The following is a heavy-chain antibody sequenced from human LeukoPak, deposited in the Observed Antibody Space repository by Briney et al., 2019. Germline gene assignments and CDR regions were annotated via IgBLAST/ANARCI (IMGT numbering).Heavy chain of an antibody. Sequence: GGSLRLSCAAAGFTFSSDWMHWVRHVPGKGLVWVSRINSDGSSTSYADTVKGRFTISRDNLKNTLYLQMNSLRAEDTAVYYCARDPLHDNSVGFDRWGQGTLVTVSS. CDR2: INSDGSST. V-gene: IGHV3-74*01. CDR3: ARDPLHDNSVGFDR. D-gene: IGHD3-22*01. CDR1: GFTFSSDW. J-gene: IGHJ5*02.